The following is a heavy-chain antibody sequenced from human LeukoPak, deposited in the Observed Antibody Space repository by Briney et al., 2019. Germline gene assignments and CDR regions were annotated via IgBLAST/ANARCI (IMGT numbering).Heavy chain of an antibody. Sequence: GGSLRLSCAASGVNFNSYGMHWVRQAPGKGLEWVAFLSKDGRNENYAESVKGRFFISRDNSKDTLYLQVDGLKGEGTAVYFRAKGLSSSSGFVDYGGEGTLVTVSS. V-gene: IGHV3-30*02. D-gene: IGHD2-2*01. CDR3: AKGLSSSSGFVDY. CDR2: LSKDGRNE. CDR1: GVNFNSYG. J-gene: IGHJ4*02.